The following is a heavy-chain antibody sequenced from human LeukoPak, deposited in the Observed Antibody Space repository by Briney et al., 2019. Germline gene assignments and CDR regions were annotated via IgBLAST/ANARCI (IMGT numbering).Heavy chain of an antibody. CDR1: GGSISSYY. CDR2: IYTSGST. CDR3: ARVADHSSGWYGYAFDI. D-gene: IGHD6-19*01. Sequence: PSETPSLTCTVSGGSISSYYWSWIRQPAGKGLEWIGRIYTSGSTNYNPSLKSRVTMSVDTSKNQFSLKLSSVTAADTAVYYCARVADHSSGWYGYAFDIWGQGTMVTVSS. J-gene: IGHJ3*02. V-gene: IGHV4-4*07.